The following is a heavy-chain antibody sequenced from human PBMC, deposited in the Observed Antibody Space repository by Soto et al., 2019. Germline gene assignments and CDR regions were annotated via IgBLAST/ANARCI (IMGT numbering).Heavy chain of an antibody. CDR3: ARDIGSYAYGEGY. J-gene: IGHJ4*02. D-gene: IGHD3-10*01. Sequence: PSETLSLTCSVSGRSLTSYWWSCIRQPAGKGLEWIGRVYSSGTTDYNPSLNSRATLSVETSKNQFSLKLSSVTAADTAVYYCARDIGSYAYGEGYWGQGIQVTVSS. V-gene: IGHV4-4*07. CDR2: VYSSGTT. CDR1: GRSLTSYW.